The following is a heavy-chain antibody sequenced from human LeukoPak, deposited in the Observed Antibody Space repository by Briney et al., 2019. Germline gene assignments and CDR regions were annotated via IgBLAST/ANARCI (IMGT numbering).Heavy chain of an antibody. V-gene: IGHV4-59*08. CDR2: IYYSGST. D-gene: IGHD2-15*01. CDR3: ARRASMGSWYSFDY. CDR1: GGSISSYY. Sequence: SETLSLTCAVSGGSISSYYWSWIRQPPGKGLEWIGYIYYSGSTNYNPSLKSRVTISVDTSKNQFSLKLSSVTAADTAVYYCARRASMGSWYSFDYWGQGALVTVSS. J-gene: IGHJ4*02.